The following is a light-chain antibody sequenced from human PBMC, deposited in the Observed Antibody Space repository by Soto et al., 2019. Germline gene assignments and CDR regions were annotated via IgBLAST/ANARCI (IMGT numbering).Light chain of an antibody. J-gene: IGKJ1*01. CDR3: QHYNSYSEA. Sequence: MKQSPSSLSASVGDRVTITCRASQGISNFLAWYQQKPGKVPKLLIYGASTLQSGVPSRFSGSGSGTDFTLTISSLQPDDFATYYCQHYNSYSEAFGQGTNVDIK. V-gene: IGKV1-27*01. CDR2: GAS. CDR1: QGISNF.